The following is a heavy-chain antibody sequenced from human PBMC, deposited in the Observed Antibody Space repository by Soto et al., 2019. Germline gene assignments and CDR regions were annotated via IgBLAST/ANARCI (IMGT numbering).Heavy chain of an antibody. D-gene: IGHD3-10*01. Sequence: QVQLQESGPGLVKPSETLSLTCTVSGGSISSYYWSWIRQPPGKGLEWIGSIYYSGSTNYNPSLKGRVTISVDTSKNQFSLKLSSVTAADTAVYYCARDGDYYGSGSLDYWGQGTLVTVSS. J-gene: IGHJ4*02. V-gene: IGHV4-59*01. CDR2: IYYSGST. CDR3: ARDGDYYGSGSLDY. CDR1: GGSISSYY.